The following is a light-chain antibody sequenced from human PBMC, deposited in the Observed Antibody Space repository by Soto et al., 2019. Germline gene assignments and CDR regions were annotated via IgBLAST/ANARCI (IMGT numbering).Light chain of an antibody. Sequence: QSVLTQPASVSGSPGQSITISCTGTSSDIGGYNYVSWYQQHPGRAPKLIIYDVINRPSGVSHRFSGSKSGNTASLTISGLQAEDEADYYCSSYASSNTGLFGGGTKLTVL. CDR3: SSYASSNTGL. J-gene: IGLJ2*01. V-gene: IGLV2-14*01. CDR1: SSDIGGYNY. CDR2: DVI.